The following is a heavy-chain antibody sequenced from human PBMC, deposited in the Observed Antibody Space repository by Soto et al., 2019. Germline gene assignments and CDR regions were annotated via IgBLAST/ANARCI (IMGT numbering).Heavy chain of an antibody. CDR3: VRRHVSATGIDWFDH. Sequence: ASVKVSCKASGYTFTSYGIHWVRQAPGQRLEWMGWINAANGDTKYSPKFQGRVTITRDTSASTAYMEMGSLRSEDTAVYYCVRRHVSATGIDWFDHWGQGTLVTVSS. V-gene: IGHV1-3*01. CDR1: GYTFTSYG. J-gene: IGHJ5*02. D-gene: IGHD6-13*01. CDR2: INAANGDT.